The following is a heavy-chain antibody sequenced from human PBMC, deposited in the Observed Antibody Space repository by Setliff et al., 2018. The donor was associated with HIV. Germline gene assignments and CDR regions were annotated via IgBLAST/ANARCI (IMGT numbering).Heavy chain of an antibody. V-gene: IGHV1-3*01. J-gene: IGHJ6*03. CDR3: ARDLSIDSSGYPRIGYSYMDV. D-gene: IGHD3-22*01. Sequence: ASVKVSCKASGYGLIAYAMNWVRQAPGQRPEWMGWINPGNGNTKYSQKFQGRVTITRVTSASTVYMEPSGLRSEDTAVYYCARDLSIDSSGYPRIGYSYMDVWGKGTTVTVSS. CDR2: INPGNGNT. CDR1: GYGLIAYA.